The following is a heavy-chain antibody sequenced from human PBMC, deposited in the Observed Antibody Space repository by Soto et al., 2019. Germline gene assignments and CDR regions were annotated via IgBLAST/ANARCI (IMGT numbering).Heavy chain of an antibody. J-gene: IGHJ4*02. D-gene: IGHD3-10*01. CDR1: GYSFARYG. Sequence: ASVKVSCKTSGYSFARYGVSWVRQAPGQGLEWLGWISGFNGKTEYSQTLRDRVTLTTDTSTGTAYLELRRLKSDDTAVYYCARGFSAGKGSPPDYWGQGTLVTVSS. CDR3: ARGFSAGKGSPPDY. V-gene: IGHV1-18*01. CDR2: ISGFNGKT.